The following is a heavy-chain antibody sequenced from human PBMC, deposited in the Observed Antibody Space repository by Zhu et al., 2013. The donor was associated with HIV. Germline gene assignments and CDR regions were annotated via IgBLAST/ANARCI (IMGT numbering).Heavy chain of an antibody. V-gene: IGHV1-2*02. CDR1: GYTFTGYF. CDR3: ARADRVVIDY. D-gene: IGHD2-21*01. CDR2: INPNSGAT. J-gene: IGHJ4*02. Sequence: QVQLVQSGAEVRKPGASVKVSCKASGYTFTGYFMHWVRRAPGQGLEWMGWINPNSGATNYAQKFQSRVTMTRDTSISTAYMELSRLKSDDTAVYDCARADRVVIDYWGQGTLVTVSS.